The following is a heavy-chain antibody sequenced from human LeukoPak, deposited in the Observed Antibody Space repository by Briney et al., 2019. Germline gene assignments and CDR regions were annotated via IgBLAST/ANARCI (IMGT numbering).Heavy chain of an antibody. J-gene: IGHJ3*02. CDR1: GFTFSSYA. CDR3: AKVNYYDGSGYYYDAFDI. Sequence: PGGSLRLACAAYGFTFSSYAMSWDRQAPGKGLEWVSGISGSGGSAYYADSVKGRFTISRDNSKNTLYLQVNSLRAEDTAVYYCAKVNYYDGSGYYYDAFDIWGQGAMVTVSS. CDR2: ISGSGGSA. D-gene: IGHD3-22*01. V-gene: IGHV3-23*01.